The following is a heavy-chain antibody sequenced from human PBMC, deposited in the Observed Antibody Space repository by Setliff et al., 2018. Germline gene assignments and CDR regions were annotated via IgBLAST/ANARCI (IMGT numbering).Heavy chain of an antibody. V-gene: IGHV4-4*08. CDR1: GDSMNDNH. D-gene: IGHD2-15*01. CDR3: ARLYDFCSGGSCYSGYSGYYYYMDV. Sequence: SETLSLTCTVSGDSMNDNHWTWMRQPPGKGLEWIGYIYTSGGTNYNPSLKSRVTISVDTSKNQFSLKLSSVTAADTAVYYCARLYDFCSGGSCYSGYSGYYYYMDVWGKGTTVTVSS. CDR2: IYTSGGT. J-gene: IGHJ6*03.